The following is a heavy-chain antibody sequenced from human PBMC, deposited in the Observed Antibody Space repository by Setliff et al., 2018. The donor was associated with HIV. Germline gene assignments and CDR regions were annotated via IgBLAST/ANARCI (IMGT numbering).Heavy chain of an antibody. V-gene: IGHV4-38-2*02. CDR3: ARTLVAAAGTGFDP. CDR2: IYHSGST. CDR1: GYSISSGYY. D-gene: IGHD6-13*01. J-gene: IGHJ5*02. Sequence: SETLSLTCTVSGYSISSGYYWGWIRQPPGKGLEWIGSIYHSGSTYYNPSLKSRVTISIDKSKNKFSLKVSSVTAADTAVYYCARTLVAAAGTGFDPWGQGTLVTVSS.